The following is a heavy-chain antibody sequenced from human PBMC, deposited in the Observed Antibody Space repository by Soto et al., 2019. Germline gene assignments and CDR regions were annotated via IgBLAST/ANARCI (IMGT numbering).Heavy chain of an antibody. V-gene: IGHV1-69*13. CDR3: ARAEEIRFWFDP. CDR2: IIPIFGTA. J-gene: IGHJ5*02. D-gene: IGHD3-16*01. CDR1: GGTFSSYA. Sequence: ASVKVSCKASGGTFSSYAISWVRQAPGQGLEWMGGIIPIFGTANYAQKFQGRVTITADESTSTAYMELSSLRSEDTAVYYCARAEEIRFWFDPWGQGTLVTVSS.